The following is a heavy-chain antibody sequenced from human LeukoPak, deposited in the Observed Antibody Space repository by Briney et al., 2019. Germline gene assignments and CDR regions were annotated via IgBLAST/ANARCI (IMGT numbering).Heavy chain of an antibody. Sequence: GGSLRLSCAASGFTFSSYAMSWVRQAPGKGLEWVSAISGSGGSTYYADSVKGRFTISRDNSKNTLYLQMNSLRAEDTAVYYCARDRRGYEPRYNWFDPWGQGTLVTVSS. CDR2: ISGSGGST. CDR1: GFTFSSYA. CDR3: ARDRRGYEPRYNWFDP. J-gene: IGHJ5*02. D-gene: IGHD5-12*01. V-gene: IGHV3-23*01.